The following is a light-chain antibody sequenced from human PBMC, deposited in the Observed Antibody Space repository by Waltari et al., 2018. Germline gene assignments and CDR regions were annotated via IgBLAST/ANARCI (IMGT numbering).Light chain of an antibody. CDR2: RNT. CDR1: SADIGRNY. V-gene: IGLV1-47*01. J-gene: IGLJ1*01. Sequence: QSVLTQPPSASGTPGQRVTISCSGSSADIGRNYVYWYQQLPGTAPKPLIYRNTQRPSGVPERFSGSKSGTSASLDISGLRSEDEADYYCAAWDDTLNGPEYVFGTGTKVTV. CDR3: AAWDDTLNGPEYV.